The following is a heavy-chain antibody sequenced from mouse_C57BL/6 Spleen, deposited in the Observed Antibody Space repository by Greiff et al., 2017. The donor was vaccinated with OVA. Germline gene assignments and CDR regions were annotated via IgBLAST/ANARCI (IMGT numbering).Heavy chain of an antibody. J-gene: IGHJ3*01. CDR3: APITTVVAPMAY. V-gene: IGHV1-64*01. CDR1: GYTFTSYW. Sequence: QVQLQQPGAELVKPGASVKLSCKASGYTFTSYWMHWVKQRPGQGLEWIGMIHPNSGSTNYNEKFKSKATLTVDKSSSTAYMQISSLTSEDSAVYYCAPITTVVAPMAYWGQGTLVTVSA. D-gene: IGHD1-1*01. CDR2: IHPNSGST.